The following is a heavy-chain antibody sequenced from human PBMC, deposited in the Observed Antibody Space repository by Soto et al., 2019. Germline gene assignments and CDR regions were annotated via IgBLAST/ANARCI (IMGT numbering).Heavy chain of an antibody. Sequence: EVQLAESGGGLVQPGGSLRLSCAASGFTFSTYGMSWVRQAPGQGLEWVSVVSGSVGDTFYADYVKGRFSISRDNSRNTLYLQINSLRAEDTAIYYSEKDVASRGDGQPYNSYATWGQGTLVTVSS. CDR2: VSGSVGDT. J-gene: IGHJ5*02. CDR1: GFTFSTYG. CDR3: EKDVASRGDGQPYNSYAT. V-gene: IGHV3-23*04. D-gene: IGHD3-10*01.